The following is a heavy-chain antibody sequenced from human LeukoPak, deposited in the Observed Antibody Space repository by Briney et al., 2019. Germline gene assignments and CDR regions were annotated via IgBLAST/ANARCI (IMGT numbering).Heavy chain of an antibody. CDR3: VNSGSNCEAVS. Sequence: SETLSHTCTFSGSSIRTYTHWGWIRQPPGKGLEWIASIHHTGNTYYNPSLESRVAISIDTSKNQFSLKVSSVTAADTAFYFCVNSGSNCEAVSWGQGILVTVSS. CDR1: GSSIRTYTH. D-gene: IGHD1-1*01. V-gene: IGHV4-38-2*02. J-gene: IGHJ5*02. CDR2: IHHTGNT.